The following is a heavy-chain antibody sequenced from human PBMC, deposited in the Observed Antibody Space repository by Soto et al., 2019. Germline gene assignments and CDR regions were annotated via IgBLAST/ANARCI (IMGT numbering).Heavy chain of an antibody. CDR2: IIPVLGVT. CDR1: GSTFSSYT. Sequence: QVQLVQSGAEVRKPGSSVEVSCMASGSTFSSYTVNWVRQAPGQGLEWIGRIIPVLGVTHYARRFQGRVTITADRSRKTADMEVTRLTSEDTAEYYCARRRYCGVDCYNKFYYGMDVWGQGTTVTVSS. D-gene: IGHD2-21*02. CDR3: ARRRYCGVDCYNKFYYGMDV. V-gene: IGHV1-69*02. J-gene: IGHJ6*02.